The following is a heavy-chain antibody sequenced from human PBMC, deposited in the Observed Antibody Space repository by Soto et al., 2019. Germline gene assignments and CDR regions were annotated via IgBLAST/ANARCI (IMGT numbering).Heavy chain of an antibody. D-gene: IGHD6-19*01. CDR3: ARGLITGSHYSGGWYYFDS. Sequence: SETLSLTCSVSGGSFTSTNHYWGWIRQTPHKDLQWIGSVFYSGNTYSNPSLRSRVNIDVDTSKNQFSLKLSSVTAADTAVYYCARGLITGSHYSGGWYYFDSWGQGTQVTVS. CDR1: GGSFTSTNHY. CDR2: VFYSGNT. V-gene: IGHV4-39*01. J-gene: IGHJ4*02.